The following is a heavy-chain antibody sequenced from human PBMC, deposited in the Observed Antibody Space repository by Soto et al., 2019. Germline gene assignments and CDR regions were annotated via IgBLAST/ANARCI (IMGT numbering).Heavy chain of an antibody. Sequence: GASVKVSCKASGYTFTSYYMHWVRQAPGQGLEWMGIINPSGGSTSYAQKFQGRVTMTRDTSTSTVYMELSSLRSEDTAVYYCARGLGRDGYNWGDYYYGMDVWGQGTTVTVSS. CDR1: GYTFTSYY. J-gene: IGHJ6*02. V-gene: IGHV1-46*01. CDR2: INPSGGST. CDR3: ARGLGRDGYNWGDYYYGMDV. D-gene: IGHD5-12*01.